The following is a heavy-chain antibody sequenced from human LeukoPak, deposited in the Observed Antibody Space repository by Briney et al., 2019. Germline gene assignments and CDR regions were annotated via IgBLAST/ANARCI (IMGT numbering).Heavy chain of an antibody. CDR1: GDSTSSDRYY. CDR2: IYYSGST. D-gene: IGHD5-18*01. Sequence: PSETLSLTCTVSGDSTSSDRYYGGWVRQPPGKGLEWIGNIYYSGSTYYNPSLKSRVTMSVDTSKNQFSLKLSSVTAADTAVYYCARVHSYGYSPRFDYWGQGTLVTVSS. CDR3: ARVHSYGYSPRFDY. V-gene: IGHV4-39*01. J-gene: IGHJ4*02.